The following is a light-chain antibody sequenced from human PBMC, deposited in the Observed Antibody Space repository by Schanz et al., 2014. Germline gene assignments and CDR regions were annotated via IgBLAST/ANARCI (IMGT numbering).Light chain of an antibody. J-gene: IGLJ3*02. CDR1: SSDVGGYNY. Sequence: QSVLTQPPSASGSPGQSVTISCTGTSSDVGGYNYVSWYQQHPGKAPKLMIYEVSKRPSGVSNRFSGSKSGNMASLTISGLQAEDEADYYCSSYTGSSTQVFGGGTKLTVL. CDR3: SSYTGSSTQV. V-gene: IGLV2-14*01. CDR2: EVS.